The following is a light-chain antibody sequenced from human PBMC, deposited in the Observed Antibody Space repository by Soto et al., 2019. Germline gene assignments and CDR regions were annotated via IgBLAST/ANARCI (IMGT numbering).Light chain of an antibody. Sequence: DIQMTQSPSSLSASVGDRVTITCRASQGISNYLAWYQQKPGKVPKLLIYAASTLQSGVPSRFSGSGSGTEFTLTISSLQSEDFAEHHCQQYNNWPQTFGQGTKVDIK. CDR2: AAS. CDR1: QGISNY. J-gene: IGKJ1*01. CDR3: QQYNNWPQT. V-gene: IGKV1-27*01.